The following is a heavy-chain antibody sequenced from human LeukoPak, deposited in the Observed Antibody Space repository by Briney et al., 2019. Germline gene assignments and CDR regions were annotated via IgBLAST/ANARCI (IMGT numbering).Heavy chain of an antibody. Sequence: SETLSLTCAVYGGSFSGYYWSWIRQPPGKGLEWIGEINHSGSTNYNPSLKSRVTISVDTSKNQFSLKLSSVTAADTAVYYCARGRIVVVPAFHLNEGRGWFDPWGQGTLVTVSS. J-gene: IGHJ5*02. CDR2: INHSGST. V-gene: IGHV4-34*01. CDR3: ARGRIVVVPAFHLNEGRGWFDP. D-gene: IGHD2-2*01. CDR1: GGSFSGYY.